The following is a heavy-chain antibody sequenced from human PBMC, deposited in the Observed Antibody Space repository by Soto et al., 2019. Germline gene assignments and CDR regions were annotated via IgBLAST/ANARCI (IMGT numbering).Heavy chain of an antibody. CDR3: ARGLGSGYDFGYYYGMDV. CDR1: GDTFTGYY. CDR2: INPNSGGT. J-gene: IGHJ6*02. D-gene: IGHD5-12*01. Sequence: ASVKVSFKASGDTFTGYYMHWVRQAPGQGLEWMGWINPNSGGTNYAQKFQGWVTMTRDTSISTAYMELSRLRSDDTAVYYCARGLGSGYDFGYYYGMDVWGQGTTVTVSS. V-gene: IGHV1-2*04.